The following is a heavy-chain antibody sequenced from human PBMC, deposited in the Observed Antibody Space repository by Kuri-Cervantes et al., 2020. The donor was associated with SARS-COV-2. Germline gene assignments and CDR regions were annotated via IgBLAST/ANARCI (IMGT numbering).Heavy chain of an antibody. V-gene: IGHV4-34*12. Sequence: SQTLSLTCAVYGGSFSGYYWSWVRQPPGKGLEWIGEIIHSGSTNYNPSLKSRVTISVDTSKNQFSLKLSPVTAADTAVYYCAREPQYGDYFDYWGQGTLVTVSS. D-gene: IGHD4-17*01. CDR3: AREPQYGDYFDY. CDR1: GGSFSGYY. J-gene: IGHJ4*02. CDR2: IIHSGST.